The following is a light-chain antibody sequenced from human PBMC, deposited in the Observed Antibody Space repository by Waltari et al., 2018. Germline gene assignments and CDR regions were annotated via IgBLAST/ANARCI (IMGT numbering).Light chain of an antibody. J-gene: IGKJ1*01. V-gene: IGKV3-15*01. CDR1: QSFSSN. CDR3: QHYSNWPT. Sequence: EMVMTQSPATLSVSPGERATLSCRASQSFSSNLAWYQHKPGQAPRLLIYGVSTRATGVPARFSGSESGTEFTLTISSLQSEDFAVYYCQHYSNWPTFGQGTRVEIK. CDR2: GVS.